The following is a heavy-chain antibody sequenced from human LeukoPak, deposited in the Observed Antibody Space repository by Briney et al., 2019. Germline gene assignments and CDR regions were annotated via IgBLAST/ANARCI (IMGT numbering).Heavy chain of an antibody. J-gene: IGHJ6*03. CDR3: ARLPTPCSSTSCYAFRVYYYYMDV. CDR1: GFTFSSYA. V-gene: IGHV3-48*04. D-gene: IGHD2-2*01. CDR2: ISSSGSTI. Sequence: GGSLRLSCAASGFTFSSYAMSWVRQAPGKGLEWVSYISSSGSTIYYADSVKGRFTISRDNAKNSLYLQMNSLRAEDTAVYYCARLPTPCSSTSCYAFRVYYYYMDVWGKGTTVTVSS.